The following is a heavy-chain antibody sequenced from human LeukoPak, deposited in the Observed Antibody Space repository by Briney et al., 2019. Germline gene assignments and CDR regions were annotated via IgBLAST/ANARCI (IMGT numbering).Heavy chain of an antibody. V-gene: IGHV4-59*12. CDR1: GGSISSYY. Sequence: SETLSLTCTVSGGSISSYYWSWIRQPPGKGLEWIGYIYYSGSTNYNPSLKSRVTISVDTSKNQFSLKLSSVTAADTAVYYCATQLLWFGELMIIDYWGQGTLVTVSS. J-gene: IGHJ4*02. CDR2: IYYSGST. D-gene: IGHD3-10*01. CDR3: ATQLLWFGELMIIDY.